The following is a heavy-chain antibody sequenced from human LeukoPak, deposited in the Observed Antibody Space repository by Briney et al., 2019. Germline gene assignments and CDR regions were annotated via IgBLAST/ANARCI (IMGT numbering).Heavy chain of an antibody. CDR1: GFTFSNSA. Sequence: GGSLRLSCAASGFTFSNSAMSWVRQAPGKGLEWVSTLSGSGITTYYADSVKGRFTISRDNSKNTLYLQMNSLRAEDTAVYYCARVSGGNYGMDVWGQGTTVTVSS. J-gene: IGHJ6*02. V-gene: IGHV3-23*01. D-gene: IGHD2-15*01. CDR3: ARVSGGNYGMDV. CDR2: LSGSGITT.